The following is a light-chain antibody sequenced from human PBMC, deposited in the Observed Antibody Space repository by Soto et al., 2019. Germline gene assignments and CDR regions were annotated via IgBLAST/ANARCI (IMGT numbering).Light chain of an antibody. CDR3: QQYTNWPK. CDR1: QSVDSN. V-gene: IGKV3-15*01. Sequence: EIVMTQSPATLSVSPGERATLSCRARQSVDSNLAWYQQKPGQAPRLLIYGASTRATGIPARFSGSGSGTEFTLTISSLQFEDFAVYYCQQYTNWPKFGRGTKV. J-gene: IGKJ1*01. CDR2: GAS.